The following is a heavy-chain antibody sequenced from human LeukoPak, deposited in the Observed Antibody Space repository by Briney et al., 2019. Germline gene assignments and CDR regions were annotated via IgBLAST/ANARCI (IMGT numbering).Heavy chain of an antibody. CDR3: ATHGSAHYYMDV. CDR1: GFTFSSYG. D-gene: IGHD2-2*03. V-gene: IGHV3-23*01. CDR2: ISGSGEGT. J-gene: IGHJ6*03. Sequence: GGSLRLSCAASGFTFSSYGMSWVRQAPGKGLEWVSGISGSGEGTHYADSVKGRFTISRDNSKNTLYLQMNSLRADDTAVYYCATHGSAHYYMDVWGKGTTVTISS.